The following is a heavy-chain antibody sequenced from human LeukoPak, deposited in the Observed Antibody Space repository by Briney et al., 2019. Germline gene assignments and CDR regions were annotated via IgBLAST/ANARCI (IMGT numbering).Heavy chain of an antibody. D-gene: IGHD3-22*01. CDR1: GGSFSGYY. CDR3: ARGSPYYYDSSGYYFGWHY. Sequence: SETLSLTCAVYGGSFSGYYWSWIRQPPGKGLEWIGEINHSGSTNYNPSLKSRVTISVDTSKNQFSLKLSSVTAADTAVYYCARGSPYYYDSSGYYFGWHYWGQGTLVTVSS. CDR2: INHSGST. V-gene: IGHV4-34*01. J-gene: IGHJ4*02.